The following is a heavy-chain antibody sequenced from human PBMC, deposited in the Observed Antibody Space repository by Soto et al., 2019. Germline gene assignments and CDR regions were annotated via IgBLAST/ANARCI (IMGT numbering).Heavy chain of an antibody. Sequence: PSETLSLTCTVSGGSISSSSYYWGWIRQPPGKGLEWIGSIYYSGSTYYNPSLKSRVTISVDTSKNQFSLKLSSVTAADTAVYYCARLFIKLWLMGDFDYWGQGTLVTVSS. CDR1: GGSISSSSYY. CDR2: IYYSGST. J-gene: IGHJ4*02. D-gene: IGHD5-18*01. CDR3: ARLFIKLWLMGDFDY. V-gene: IGHV4-39*01.